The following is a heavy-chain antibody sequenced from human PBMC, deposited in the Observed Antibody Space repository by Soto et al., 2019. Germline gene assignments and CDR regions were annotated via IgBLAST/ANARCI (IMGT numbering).Heavy chain of an antibody. Sequence: GASVKVSCKASGYTITSYGISWVRQAPGQGLEWMGWISAYNGNTNYAQKLQGRVTMTTDTSTSTAYMELRSLRSDDTAVYYCATRGLLRYFDWLLLRDKGPNYWGQGTLVTVSS. J-gene: IGHJ4*02. V-gene: IGHV1-18*01. CDR3: ATRGLLRYFDWLLLRDKGPNY. CDR1: GYTITSYG. D-gene: IGHD3-9*01. CDR2: ISAYNGNT.